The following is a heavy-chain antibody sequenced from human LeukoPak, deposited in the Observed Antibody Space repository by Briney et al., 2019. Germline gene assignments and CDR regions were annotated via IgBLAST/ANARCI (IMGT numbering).Heavy chain of an antibody. CDR1: GFTFSDYY. Sequence: GGSLRLSCAASGFTFSDYYLNWIRQAPGKGLEWVSYISSTGGGSYIYYAGSVKGRFTISRDNAKNSLYLQMNSLRAEDTAVYYCARHMANMISYYYYGMDVWGQGTTVTVSS. J-gene: IGHJ6*02. CDR3: ARHMANMISYYYYGMDV. D-gene: IGHD3-22*01. CDR2: ISSTGGGSYI. V-gene: IGHV3-11*01.